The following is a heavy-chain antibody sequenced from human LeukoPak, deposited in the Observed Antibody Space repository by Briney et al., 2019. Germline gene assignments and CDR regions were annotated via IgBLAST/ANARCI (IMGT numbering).Heavy chain of an antibody. CDR1: GGTFSSYA. J-gene: IGHJ4*02. V-gene: IGHV1-69*04. CDR2: IIPILGIA. Sequence: ASVKVSCKASGGTFSSYAISWVRQAPGQGLEWMGRIIPILGIANYAQKFQGRVTITADKSTSTAYMELRSLRSDDTAVYYCARFPVGYHDYWGQGTLVTVSS. CDR3: ARFPVGYHDY. D-gene: IGHD2-2*01.